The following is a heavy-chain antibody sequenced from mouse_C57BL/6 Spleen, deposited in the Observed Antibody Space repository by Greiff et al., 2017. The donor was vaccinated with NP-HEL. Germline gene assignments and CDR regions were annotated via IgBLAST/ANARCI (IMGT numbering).Heavy chain of an antibody. J-gene: IGHJ1*03. CDR2: INPYNGGT. V-gene: IGHV1-19*01. D-gene: IGHD1-1*01. CDR1: GYTFTDYY. Sequence: VQLQQSGPVLVKPGASVKMSCKASGYTFTDYYMNWVKQSHGKSLEWIGVINPYNGGTSYNQKFKGKATLTVDKSSSTAYMELNSLTSEDSAVYYCARGYYYGSYWYFDVWGTGTTVTVSS. CDR3: ARGYYYGSYWYFDV.